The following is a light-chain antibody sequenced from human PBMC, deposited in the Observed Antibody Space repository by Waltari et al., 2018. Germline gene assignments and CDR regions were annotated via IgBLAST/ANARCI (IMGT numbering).Light chain of an antibody. CDR2: DVS. Sequence: QSALTQPASVSGSPGQSVTIFCTGTSNDVGGYNSVSWYQEHPGQAPRVIIYDVSDRPSGVSDRFSGSQSCNTASLTISGLQAEDEADYYCSSQSSNNVVLFGGGTKLTVL. J-gene: IGLJ2*01. CDR1: SNDVGGYNS. CDR3: SSQSSNNVVL. V-gene: IGLV2-14*01.